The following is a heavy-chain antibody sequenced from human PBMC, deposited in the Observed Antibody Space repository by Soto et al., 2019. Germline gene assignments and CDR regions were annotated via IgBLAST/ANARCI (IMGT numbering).Heavy chain of an antibody. J-gene: IGHJ5*02. CDR3: ARDRWTARANWFDP. Sequence: SETLSLTCTVFGGSIDDYYWSWSRQSPGKGLEWIGHISDRGTTDYNPSLKSRVTISVDRSKKQFSLKVTSVTAADTAVYYCARDRWTARANWFDPWGQGTLVTVS. CDR1: GGSIDDYY. D-gene: IGHD3-16*02. V-gene: IGHV4-59*01. CDR2: ISDRGTT.